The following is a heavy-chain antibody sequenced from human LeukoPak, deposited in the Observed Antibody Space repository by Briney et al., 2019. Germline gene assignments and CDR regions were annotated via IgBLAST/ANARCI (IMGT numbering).Heavy chain of an antibody. CDR1: GFTFSSYA. Sequence: GGSLRLSCAASGFTFSSYAMHWVRQAPGKGLEWVASIKQDGSQYYVDSVKGRFFISRDNAKNSVSLQMNSLRGEDTAVYYCARGPDFGDRLDYFDYWGQGTLVTVS. D-gene: IGHD4-17*01. J-gene: IGHJ4*02. V-gene: IGHV3-7*01. CDR3: ARGPDFGDRLDYFDY. CDR2: IKQDGSQ.